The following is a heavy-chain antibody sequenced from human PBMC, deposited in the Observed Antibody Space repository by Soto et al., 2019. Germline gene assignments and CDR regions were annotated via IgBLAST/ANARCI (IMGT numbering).Heavy chain of an antibody. J-gene: IGHJ3*02. CDR3: AHRREVGTAWSYGAFDI. V-gene: IGHV2-5*02. CDR2: IYWDDDK. D-gene: IGHD1-26*01. Sequence: QITLKESGPTLVKPTQTLTLTCTFSGFSLSTSGLGVGWIRQPPGKALEWLALIYWDDDKRYSPSLRSRLTNDKGTSDNQVFLTMTNMDPVDTATYYCAHRREVGTAWSYGAFDIWGQGTMVTVSS. CDR1: GFSLSTSGLG.